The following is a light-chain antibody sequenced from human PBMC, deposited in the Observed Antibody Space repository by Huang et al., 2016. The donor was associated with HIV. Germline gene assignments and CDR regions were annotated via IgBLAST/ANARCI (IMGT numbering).Light chain of an antibody. V-gene: IGKV3-11*01. CDR2: DAS. J-gene: IGKJ4*01. CDR1: QSVSSY. CDR3: QQRSNWRIT. Sequence: EIVLTQSPATLSLSPGERATLSCMASQSVSSYLAWYQQKPGQAPRLLIYDASSRATGIPARFSGSGSGTDFTLTISSLEPEDFAVYYCQQRSNWRITFGGGTKVEIK.